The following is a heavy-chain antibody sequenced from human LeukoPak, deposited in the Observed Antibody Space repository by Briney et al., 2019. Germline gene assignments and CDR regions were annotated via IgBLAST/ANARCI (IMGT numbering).Heavy chain of an antibody. CDR2: IKQDGSEK. J-gene: IGHJ5*02. Sequence: GGSLRLSCAASGFTFSSYWMSWVRQAPGKGLEWVANIKQDGSEKYYVDSVKGRFTISRDNAKNSLYLQMNSLRAEDTAVYYCARDRGGTRANWFDPWGQGTLVTVSS. CDR3: ARDRGGTRANWFDP. CDR1: GFTFSSYW. V-gene: IGHV3-7*01. D-gene: IGHD3-16*01.